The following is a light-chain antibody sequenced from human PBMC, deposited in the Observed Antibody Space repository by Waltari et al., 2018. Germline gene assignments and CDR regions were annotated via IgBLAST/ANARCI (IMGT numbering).Light chain of an antibody. V-gene: IGKV1-9*01. CDR2: TAS. CDR1: QVISGF. CDR3: QQLNSFPIT. Sequence: DIQLTQSPSFLSASVGDRVTITCRASQVISGFLAWYQQKPGKAPNLLIYTASTLQSGVPSRFSGSGSGTEFTLTISSLQPEDFATYYCQQLNSFPITFGQGTRLEIK. J-gene: IGKJ5*01.